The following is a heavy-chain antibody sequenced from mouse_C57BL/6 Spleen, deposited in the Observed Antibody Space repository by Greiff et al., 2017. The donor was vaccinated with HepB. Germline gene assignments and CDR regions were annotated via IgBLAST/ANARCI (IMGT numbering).Heavy chain of an antibody. V-gene: IGHV1-69*01. CDR3: ARDGGSSYGVDY. CDR1: GYTFTSYW. Sequence: VQLQQPGAELVMPGASVKLSCKASGYTFTSYWMHWVKQRPGQGLEWIGEIDPSDSYTNYNQKFKGKSTLTVDKSSSTAYMQLSSLTSEDSAVYYCARDGGSSYGVDYWGKGTTLTVSS. D-gene: IGHD1-1*01. J-gene: IGHJ2*01. CDR2: IDPSDSYT.